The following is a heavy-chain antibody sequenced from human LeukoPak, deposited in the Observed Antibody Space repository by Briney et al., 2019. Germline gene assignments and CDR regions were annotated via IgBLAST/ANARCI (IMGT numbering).Heavy chain of an antibody. CDR2: INHSGST. CDR3: ARDASHYDSSGYYWTKKSYFDY. CDR1: GGSFSGYY. D-gene: IGHD3-22*01. J-gene: IGHJ4*02. Sequence: SETLSLTCAVYGGSFSGYYWSWIRQPPGKGLEWIGEINHSGSTNYNPSLKSRVTISVDTSKNQSSLKLSSVTAADTAVYYCARDASHYDSSGYYWTKKSYFDYWGQGTLVTVSS. V-gene: IGHV4-34*01.